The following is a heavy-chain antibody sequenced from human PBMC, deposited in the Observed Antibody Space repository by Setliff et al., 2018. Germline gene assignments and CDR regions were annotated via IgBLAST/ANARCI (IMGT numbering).Heavy chain of an antibody. D-gene: IGHD2-2*01. CDR3: SRLVRYCTRTSCQRASGDDY. CDR2: ISAYTGNT. V-gene: IGHV1-18*01. Sequence: ASVKVSCKASGYTFTNYGISWVRQAPGQGLEWMGWISAYTGNTYSAQKFQGKLTMTTDTSTTTAYMELRSLRSDDTAVYYCSRLVRYCTRTSCQRASGDDYWGQGTLVTVSS. J-gene: IGHJ4*02. CDR1: GYTFTNYG.